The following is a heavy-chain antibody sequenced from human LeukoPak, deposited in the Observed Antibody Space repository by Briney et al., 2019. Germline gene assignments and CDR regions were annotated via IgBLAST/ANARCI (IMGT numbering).Heavy chain of an antibody. CDR3: QAGGDYPKYFDY. CDR1: GCSLSSTSNY. CDR2: IYYSEGN. J-gene: IGHJ4*02. Sequence: SETLSLTCTVPGCSLSSTSNYWVWVRPPPGNGLEGIATIYYSEGNYSNPSLKSPATISVDTSKNKFTLRLTSVTDADTAVYYCQAGGDYPKYFDYWGQGILVSVS. D-gene: IGHD4-17*01. V-gene: IGHV4-39*06.